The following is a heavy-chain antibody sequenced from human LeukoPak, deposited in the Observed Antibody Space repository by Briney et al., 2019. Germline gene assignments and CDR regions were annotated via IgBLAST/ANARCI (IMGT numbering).Heavy chain of an antibody. D-gene: IGHD4-17*01. J-gene: IGHJ4*02. CDR2: ISYDGSNK. CDR1: GFTFSSYA. V-gene: IGHV3-30-3*01. CDR3: ARGRYGDVLFDY. Sequence: PGRSLRLSCAASGFTFSSYAMHWVRQAPGKGLEWVAVISYDGSNKYYADSVKGRFTISRDNSKNTLYLQMNSLRAEDTAVYYCARGRYGDVLFDYWGQGTLVTVSS.